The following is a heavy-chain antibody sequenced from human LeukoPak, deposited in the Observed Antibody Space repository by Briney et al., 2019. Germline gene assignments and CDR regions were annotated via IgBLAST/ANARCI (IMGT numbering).Heavy chain of an antibody. D-gene: IGHD3-22*01. CDR3: AEDSTYYDSSGEGGY. J-gene: IGHJ4*02. Sequence: PGGSLRLSCAASGFTFSSYGMHWVRQAPGKGLEWVAFIRYDGSNKYYADSVKGRFTISRDNSKNTLYLQMNSLRAEDTAVYYCAEDSTYYDSSGEGGYRGQGTLVTVSS. CDR2: IRYDGSNK. CDR1: GFTFSSYG. V-gene: IGHV3-30*02.